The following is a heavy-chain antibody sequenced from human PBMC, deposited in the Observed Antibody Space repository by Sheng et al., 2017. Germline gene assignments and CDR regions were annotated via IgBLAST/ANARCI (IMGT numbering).Heavy chain of an antibody. CDR2: IYSSGST. CDR1: GGSISSSSYY. CDR3: ATSKYYYYYMDV. J-gene: IGHJ6*03. V-gene: IGHV4-39*07. Sequence: QLQLQESGPGLVKPSETLSLTCTVSGGSISSSSYYWGWIRQPPGKGLEWIGSIYSSGSTYYNPSLESRVTISIHTSKSQFSLKLSSVTAADTAVYYCATSKYYYYYMDVWGQGTTVTVSS.